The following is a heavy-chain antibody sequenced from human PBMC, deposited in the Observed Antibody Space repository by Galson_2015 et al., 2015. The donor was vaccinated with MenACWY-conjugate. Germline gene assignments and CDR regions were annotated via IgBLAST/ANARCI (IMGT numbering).Heavy chain of an antibody. J-gene: IGHJ4*02. V-gene: IGHV5-51*01. CDR3: ARGGRGPAASFHY. CDR2: LYNGDFET. D-gene: IGHD2-2*01. CDR1: GYDLGDFW. Sequence: QSGAEVKKPEESLQLSCQGSGYDLGDFWGGGGRKMPGKGLKWMGLLYNGDFETRYTPPFNGSAPGSPAKAPRAPYLQWNNLKASDTAMYYCARGGRGPAASFHYWGQGTLVTVSS.